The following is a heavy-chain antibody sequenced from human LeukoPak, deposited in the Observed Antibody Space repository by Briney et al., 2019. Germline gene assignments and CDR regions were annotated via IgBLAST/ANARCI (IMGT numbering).Heavy chain of an antibody. CDR2: IHYSGST. CDR3: ARGERLGPDF. V-gene: IGHV4-59*01. Sequence: PSETLSLTCTVSGDSIIGYYWSWIRQPPGKGLEWIGYIHYSGSTNYNPSLQSRVTISVDTSRSHFSLKLSSATAADTAVYYCARGERLGPDFWGQGTLVTVSS. D-gene: IGHD1-1*01. J-gene: IGHJ4*02. CDR1: GDSIIGYY.